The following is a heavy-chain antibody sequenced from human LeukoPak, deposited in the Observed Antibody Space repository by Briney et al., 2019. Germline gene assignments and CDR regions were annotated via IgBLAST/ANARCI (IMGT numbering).Heavy chain of an antibody. CDR1: GGSISSYY. Sequence: PSETLSLTCTVSGGSISSYYWSWIRQPAGKGLEWIGRIYTSGSTNYIPSLKSRVTMSVDTSKNQFSLKLSSVTAADTAVYYCAREITMVRGVITNWFDPWGQGTLVTVSS. D-gene: IGHD3-10*01. CDR3: AREITMVRGVITNWFDP. J-gene: IGHJ5*02. V-gene: IGHV4-4*07. CDR2: IYTSGST.